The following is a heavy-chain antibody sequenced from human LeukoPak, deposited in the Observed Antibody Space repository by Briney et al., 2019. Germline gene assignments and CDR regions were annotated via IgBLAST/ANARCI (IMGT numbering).Heavy chain of an antibody. CDR3: AKVAGGRRLSIHLDY. CDR2: IRYDGSNK. Sequence: PGGSLRLSCAASGFTFSSYGMHWVRQAPGKGLEWVAFIRYDGSNKYYADSVKGRFTITRDNSKNTLYLQMNSLRAEDTAVYYCAKVAGGRRLSIHLDYWGQGTLVTVSS. CDR1: GFTFSSYG. V-gene: IGHV3-30*02. J-gene: IGHJ4*02. D-gene: IGHD3-16*01.